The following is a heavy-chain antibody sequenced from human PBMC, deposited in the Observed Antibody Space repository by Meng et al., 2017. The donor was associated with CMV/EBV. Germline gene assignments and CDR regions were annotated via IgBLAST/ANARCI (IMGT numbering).Heavy chain of an antibody. D-gene: IGHD6-13*01. Sequence: GESLKISCAASGFTVSSNEMSWVRQAPGKGLEWVSSISGGSTYYADSRKGRFTISRDNSKNTLHLQMNSLRAEDTAVYYCARTPRSSWYVDWGQGTLVTVSS. CDR3: ARTPRSSWYVD. J-gene: IGHJ4*02. V-gene: IGHV3-38-3*01. CDR2: ISGGST. CDR1: GFTVSSNE.